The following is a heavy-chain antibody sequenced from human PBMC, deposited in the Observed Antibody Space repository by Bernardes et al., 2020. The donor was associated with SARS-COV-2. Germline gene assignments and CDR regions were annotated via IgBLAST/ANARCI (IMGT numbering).Heavy chain of an antibody. J-gene: IGHJ3*02. D-gene: IGHD3-10*01. CDR1: GFTFRSSW. CDR2: INSDGSSP. CDR3: AREAGSGFRAFDI. Sequence: GGSLRLSCAASGFTFRSSWMHWVRQAPGKGLVWVSRINSDGSSPSYADSVKGRFTISRDNAKNTLYLQMNSLRAEDTAVYYCAREAGSGFRAFDIWGQGTMVTVSS. V-gene: IGHV3-74*01.